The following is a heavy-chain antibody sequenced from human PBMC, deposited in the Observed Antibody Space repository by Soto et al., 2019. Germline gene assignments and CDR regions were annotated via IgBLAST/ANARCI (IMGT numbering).Heavy chain of an antibody. CDR1: GGTFSSYA. Sequence: ASVKVSCKASGGTFSSYAISWVRQAPGQGLEWMGGIIPIFGTANYAQKFQGRVTITADESTSTAYMELSSLRSEDTAVYYCARHLNAFSSGYYHYYYYGLDVWGQGTTVTVSS. CDR2: IIPIFGTA. V-gene: IGHV1-69*13. J-gene: IGHJ6*02. D-gene: IGHD3-3*01. CDR3: ARHLNAFSSGYYHYYYYGLDV.